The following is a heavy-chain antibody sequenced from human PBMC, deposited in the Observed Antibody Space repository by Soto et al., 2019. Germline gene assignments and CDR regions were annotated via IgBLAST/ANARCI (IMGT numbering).Heavy chain of an antibody. D-gene: IGHD2-15*01. CDR2: IIQDGRAI. Sequence: GGSLRLSCAASGFSSSDYWMSWVRQAPGRGLEWVAHIIQDGRAIYYVDSVRGRFTISRDSAGNSVFLEMHRLRVEDTAVYYCARGGELSLLRLDYWGLGTLVTVS. CDR1: GFSSSDYW. V-gene: IGHV3-7*03. J-gene: IGHJ4*02. CDR3: ARGGELSLLRLDY.